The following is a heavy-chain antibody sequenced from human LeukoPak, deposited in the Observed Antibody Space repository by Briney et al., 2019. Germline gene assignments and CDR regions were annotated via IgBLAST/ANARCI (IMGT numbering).Heavy chain of an antibody. Sequence: GGSLRLSCAASGFTFSRYWMRWVRQAPGKGREGVANIKQDGSEKYYVDSVKGRFTIARENAKNSVYVKMNSLRAEDTAVYYCAREWRTVGFDYWGQGTLVTVSS. CDR1: GFTFSRYW. J-gene: IGHJ4*02. D-gene: IGHD4-23*01. CDR3: AREWRTVGFDY. V-gene: IGHV3-7*01. CDR2: IKQDGSEK.